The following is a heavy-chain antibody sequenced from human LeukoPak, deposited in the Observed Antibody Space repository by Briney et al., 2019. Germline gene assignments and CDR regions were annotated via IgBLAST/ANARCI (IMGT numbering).Heavy chain of an antibody. D-gene: IGHD3-22*01. CDR3: AKTYYFDSSGYYDAEYFQH. Sequence: PGGSLRLSCAASGFTFSNYAMSWVRQAPGKGLEWASGISGSGDSTYYADSVKGRFTISRDNSKNTLYLQMNSLRAEDTAVYYCAKTYYFDSSGYYDAEYFQHWGQGTLVTVSS. V-gene: IGHV3-23*01. J-gene: IGHJ1*01. CDR2: ISGSGDST. CDR1: GFTFSNYA.